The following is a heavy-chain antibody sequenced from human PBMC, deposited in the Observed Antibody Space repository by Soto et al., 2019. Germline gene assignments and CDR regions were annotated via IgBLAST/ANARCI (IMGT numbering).Heavy chain of an antibody. CDR2: IIPIFGTA. V-gene: IGHV1-69*13. CDR3: ARDAPTYYYDSSGYYYSDY. Sequence: SVKVSCKASGGAFSSYAISWVRQAPGQGLEWMGGIIPIFGTANYAQKFQGRVTITADESTSTAYMELSSLRSGDTAVYYCARDAPTYYYDSSGYYYSDYWGQGTLVTVS. J-gene: IGHJ4*02. CDR1: GGAFSSYA. D-gene: IGHD3-22*01.